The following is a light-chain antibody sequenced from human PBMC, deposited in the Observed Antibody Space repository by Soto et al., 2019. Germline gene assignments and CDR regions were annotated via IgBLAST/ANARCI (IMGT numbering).Light chain of an antibody. Sequence: QSALTQPASVSGSPGQSITISCTGTSSDVGAYNYVSWYQQHPGNVPKLMIYDVSDRPSGVSNRFSGSKSGNTASLTISGLQAEDEADYYCSSFTRSNSYVFGTGTQLTVL. V-gene: IGLV2-14*03. CDR2: DVS. CDR1: SSDVGAYNY. CDR3: SSFTRSNSYV. J-gene: IGLJ1*01.